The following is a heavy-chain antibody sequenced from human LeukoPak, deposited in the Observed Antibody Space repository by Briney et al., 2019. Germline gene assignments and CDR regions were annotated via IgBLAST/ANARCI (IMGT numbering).Heavy chain of an antibody. D-gene: IGHD3-10*01. J-gene: IGHJ4*02. CDR1: GGSFSGYY. CDR2: INHSGST. V-gene: IGHV4-34*01. CDR3: ARAPRNLFGERDY. Sequence: SETLSLTCAVYGGSFSGYYWSWIRQPPGKGLEWIGEINHSGSTNYNPSLKSRVTISVDTSKNQFSLKLSSVTAADTAVYYCARAPRNLFGERDYWGQGTLVTVSS.